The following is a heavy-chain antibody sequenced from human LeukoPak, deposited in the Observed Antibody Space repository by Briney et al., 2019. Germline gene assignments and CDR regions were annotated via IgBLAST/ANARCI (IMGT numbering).Heavy chain of an antibody. Sequence: GGSLRLSCAASGLTFSSYWMSWVRQAPGKGLEWVANIKQDGCESYYVDSVKGPFTISRDNAKKSLHLQMNGLRADDTAVYYCASDGGPFDNWGQGTLVTVSS. CDR3: ASDGGPFDN. J-gene: IGHJ4*02. CDR2: IKQDGCES. D-gene: IGHD3-3*01. CDR1: GLTFSSYW. V-gene: IGHV3-7*01.